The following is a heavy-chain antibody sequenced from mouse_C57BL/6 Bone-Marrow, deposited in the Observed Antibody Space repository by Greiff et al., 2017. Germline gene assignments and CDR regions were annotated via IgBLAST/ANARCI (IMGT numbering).Heavy chain of an antibody. CDR2: ISGGGGNT. D-gene: IGHD1-1*01. Sequence: EVKLMESGGGLVKPGGSLTLFCAASGFTFSSYPMSWVRQTPEKGLQWVAAISGGGGNTYYPDSLKGRFTISRDNDKNILYLQMSSLRSEDTALYYCARQVTTVLATKYFDVWGTGTTVTVSS. CDR1: GFTFSSYP. CDR3: ARQVTTVLATKYFDV. J-gene: IGHJ1*03. V-gene: IGHV5-9*01.